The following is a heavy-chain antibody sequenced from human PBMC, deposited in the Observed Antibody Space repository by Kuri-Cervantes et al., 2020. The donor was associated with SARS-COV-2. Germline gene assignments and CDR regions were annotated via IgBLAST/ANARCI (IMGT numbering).Heavy chain of an antibody. CDR2: IRNKASGGTT. CDR3: TTLIDY. V-gene: IGHV3-22*01. J-gene: IGHJ4*02. Sequence: GGEWEGLIRNKASGGTTELTTSVKGRFTMSRDDSQRITYVQMNSLKTEDTAVYYCTTLIDYWGQGTLVTVSS. D-gene: IGHD1-1*01.